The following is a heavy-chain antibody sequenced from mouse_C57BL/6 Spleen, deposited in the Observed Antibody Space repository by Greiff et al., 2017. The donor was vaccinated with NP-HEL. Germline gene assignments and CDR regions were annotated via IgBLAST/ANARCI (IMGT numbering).Heavy chain of an antibody. V-gene: IGHV5-17*01. Sequence: EVNLVESGGGLVKPGGSLKLSCAASGFTFSDYGMHWVRQAPEKGLEWVAYISSGSSTIYYADTVKGRFPISRDNAKNTLFLQMTSLRSEDTAMYYCAKDHYYGSSYGYFDVWGTGTTVTVSS. J-gene: IGHJ1*03. CDR2: ISSGSSTI. CDR3: AKDHYYGSSYGYFDV. CDR1: GFTFSDYG. D-gene: IGHD1-1*01.